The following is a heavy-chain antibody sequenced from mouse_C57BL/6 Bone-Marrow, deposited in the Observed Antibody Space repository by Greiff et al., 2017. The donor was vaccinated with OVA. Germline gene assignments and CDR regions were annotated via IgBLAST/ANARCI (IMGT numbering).Heavy chain of an antibody. J-gene: IGHJ1*03. V-gene: IGHV1-18*01. D-gene: IGHD2-4*01. Sequence: VQLKQSGPELVKPGASVKIPCKASGYTFTDYNMDWVKQSHGKSLEWIGDINPNNGGTIYNQKFKGKATLTVDKSSSTAYMELRSLTSEDTAVYYCARSGLRYWYFDVWGTGTTVTVSS. CDR1: GYTFTDYN. CDR2: INPNNGGT. CDR3: ARSGLRYWYFDV.